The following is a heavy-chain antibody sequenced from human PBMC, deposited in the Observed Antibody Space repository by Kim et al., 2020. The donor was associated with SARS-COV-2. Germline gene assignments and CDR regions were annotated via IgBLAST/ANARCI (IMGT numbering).Heavy chain of an antibody. CDR2: INHSGST. D-gene: IGHD3-10*01. CDR1: GGSFSGYY. J-gene: IGHJ4*02. CDR3: ARDYKGYYYGSGSYYPYYFDY. Sequence: SETLSLTCAVYGGSFSGYYWSWIRQPPGKGLEWIGEINHSGSTNYNPSLKSRVTISVDTSKNQFSLKLSSVTAADTAVYYCARDYKGYYYGSGSYYPYYFDYWGQGTLVTVSS. V-gene: IGHV4-34*01.